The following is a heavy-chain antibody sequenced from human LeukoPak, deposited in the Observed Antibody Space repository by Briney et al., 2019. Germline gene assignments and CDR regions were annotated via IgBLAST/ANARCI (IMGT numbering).Heavy chain of an antibody. CDR2: INHSGRT. D-gene: IGHD2-2*01. Sequence: SETLSLTCAVYGGSFSGYYWSWIRQPPGKGLEWIGEINHSGRTNYNPSLKSRVTISVDTSKNQFSLKLSSVTAADTAVYYCARGRYCSSTSCYDFQHWGQGTLVTVSS. V-gene: IGHV4-34*01. J-gene: IGHJ1*01. CDR3: ARGRYCSSTSCYDFQH. CDR1: GGSFSGYY.